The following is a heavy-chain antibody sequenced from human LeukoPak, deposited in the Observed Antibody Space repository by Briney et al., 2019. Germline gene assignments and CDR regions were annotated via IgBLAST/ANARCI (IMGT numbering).Heavy chain of an antibody. Sequence: PSETLSLTCTVSGGSISSYYWSWIRQPPGKGQEWIGYIYYSGSTNYNPSLKSRVTISVDTSKNQFSLKLSSVTAADTAVYYCARHPHYYDSSRYDGLFFDYWGQGTLVTVSS. CDR1: GGSISSYY. CDR2: IYYSGST. D-gene: IGHD3-22*01. CDR3: ARHPHYYDSSRYDGLFFDY. V-gene: IGHV4-59*08. J-gene: IGHJ4*02.